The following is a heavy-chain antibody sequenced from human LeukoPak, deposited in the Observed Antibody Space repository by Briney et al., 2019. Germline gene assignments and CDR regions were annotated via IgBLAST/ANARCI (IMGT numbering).Heavy chain of an antibody. CDR1: GFTFSSYS. D-gene: IGHD3-22*01. CDR2: ISSSSSTI. J-gene: IGHJ4*02. Sequence: PGGSLRLSCAASGFTFSSYSKNWDRQAPGKGLEWVSYISSSSSTIYYADSVKGRFTISRDNAKNSLYLQMNSLRAEDTAVYYCARDGRYYDSSGYYLGIAWDYWGQGTLDTVSS. CDR3: ARDGRYYDSSGYYLGIAWDY. V-gene: IGHV3-48*01.